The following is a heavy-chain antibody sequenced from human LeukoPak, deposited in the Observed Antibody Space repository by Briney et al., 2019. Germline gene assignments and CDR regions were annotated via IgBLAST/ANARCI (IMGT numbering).Heavy chain of an antibody. J-gene: IGHJ4*02. D-gene: IGHD3-3*01. CDR3: ARRSTRETYYEIWSGYS. V-gene: IGHV3-23*01. CDR1: GFTFSSLA. Sequence: PGGSLRLSCSASGFTFSSLAMSWVRQAPGKGLEWLSTNSGSGGTTHYADSVKGRFTISRDNSKNTLVLQMNSLRAEDTAVYYCARRSTRETYYEIWSGYSGGQGTLVTVSS. CDR2: NSGSGGTT.